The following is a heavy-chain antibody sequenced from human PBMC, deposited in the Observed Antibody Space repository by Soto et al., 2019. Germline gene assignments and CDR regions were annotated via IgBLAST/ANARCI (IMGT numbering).Heavy chain of an antibody. CDR2: ISGSGGST. J-gene: IGHJ5*02. Sequence: GGSLRLSCAASGFTFSSYAMSWVRQAPGKGLEWVSAISGSGGSTYYADSVKGRFTISRDNSKNTLYLQMNSLRAEDTAVFYCAKAQGYDYKNWFDPWGQGTLVTVSS. D-gene: IGHD5-12*01. CDR3: AKAQGYDYKNWFDP. CDR1: GFTFSSYA. V-gene: IGHV3-23*01.